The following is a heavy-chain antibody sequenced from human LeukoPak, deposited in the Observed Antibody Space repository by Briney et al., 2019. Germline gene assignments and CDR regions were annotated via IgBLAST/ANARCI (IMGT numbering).Heavy chain of an antibody. V-gene: IGHV4-59*01. CDR3: ARQMEVVGATFFDY. CDR1: GGSISSYY. D-gene: IGHD1-26*01. J-gene: IGHJ4*02. CDR2: IYYSGST. Sequence: PSETLSPTCTVSGGSISSYYWSWIRQPPGKGLEGIGYIYYSGSTNYNPSLKRRVTISVDTSKNQLSLKLSSVTAADTAVYYCARQMEVVGATFFDYWGQGTLVTVSS.